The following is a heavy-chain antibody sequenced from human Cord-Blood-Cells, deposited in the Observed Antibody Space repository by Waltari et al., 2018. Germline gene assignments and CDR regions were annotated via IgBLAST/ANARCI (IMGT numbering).Heavy chain of an antibody. Sequence: QLQLQESGPGLVKPSETLSLTCTVSGGSISSSSYYWGWIRQPPGKGLEWIGSIYYGGSPYTNPSLKSRVTISVDTSKNQFSLKLSSVTAADTAVYYCARHSYHYDSSGYYFDYWGQGTLVTVSS. CDR2: IYYGGSP. CDR1: GGSISSSSYY. D-gene: IGHD3-22*01. V-gene: IGHV4-39*01. J-gene: IGHJ4*02. CDR3: ARHSYHYDSSGYYFDY.